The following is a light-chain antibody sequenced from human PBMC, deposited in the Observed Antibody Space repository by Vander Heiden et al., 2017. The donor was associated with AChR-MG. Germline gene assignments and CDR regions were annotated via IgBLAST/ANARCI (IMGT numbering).Light chain of an antibody. J-gene: IGKJ5*01. CDR1: QGISSR. V-gene: IGKV1-12*01. CDR2: DTS. Sequence: DVQMTQSPSSVSASVGDKVNITCRASQGISSRLAWYQQKLGKAPELLIYDTSTLQNGVPSRFSGSGSGTDFALTISGLRPEDFATYYCQQTNSFPITFGQGTRLE. CDR3: QQTNSFPIT.